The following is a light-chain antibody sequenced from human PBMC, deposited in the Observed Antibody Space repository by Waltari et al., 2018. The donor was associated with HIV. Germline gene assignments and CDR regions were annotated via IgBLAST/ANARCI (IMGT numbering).Light chain of an antibody. Sequence: DIVMTQSPLSLPVTPGEPASISCRSSQSLLNSNGFNYLDWYLQKPGQSPRLLIYLGSNRGSGVLDRVSGSGSGTDFTLKISRVEAEDVGVYYCMQALQTPLITFGQGTRLEIK. CDR2: LGS. J-gene: IGKJ5*01. CDR3: MQALQTPLIT. V-gene: IGKV2-28*01. CDR1: QSLLNSNGFNY.